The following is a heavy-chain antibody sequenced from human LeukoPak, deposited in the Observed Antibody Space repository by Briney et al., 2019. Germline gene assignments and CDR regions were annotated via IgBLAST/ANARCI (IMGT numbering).Heavy chain of an antibody. CDR3: ARLSADYYYYYYMDV. CDR1: GFTFSSYA. V-gene: IGHV3-48*01. Sequence: GGSLRLSCAASGFTFSSYAMSWVRQAPGKGLEWVSYISSSSSTIYYADSVKGRFTISRDNAKNSLYLQMNSLRAEDTAVYYCARLSADYYYYYYMDVWGKGTTVTISS. J-gene: IGHJ6*03. CDR2: ISSSSSTI.